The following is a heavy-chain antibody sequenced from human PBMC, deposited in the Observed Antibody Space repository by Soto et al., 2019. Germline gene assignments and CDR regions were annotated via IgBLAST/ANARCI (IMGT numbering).Heavy chain of an antibody. Sequence: LRLSCAASGFTFDDYTMHWVRQAPGKGLEWVSLISWDGGSTYYADSVKGRFTISRDNSKNSLYLQMNSLRTEDTALYYCAKDKGGSYDYYSYGMDVWVQGTTVTVSS. V-gene: IGHV3-43*01. J-gene: IGHJ6*02. CDR3: AKDKGGSYDYYSYGMDV. CDR1: GFTFDDYT. D-gene: IGHD1-26*01. CDR2: ISWDGGST.